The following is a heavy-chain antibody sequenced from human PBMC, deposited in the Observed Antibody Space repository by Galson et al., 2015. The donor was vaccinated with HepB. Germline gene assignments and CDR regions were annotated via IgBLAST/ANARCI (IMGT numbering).Heavy chain of an antibody. CDR3: ARDGIARASFYDLWSGSESLYLDP. V-gene: IGHV1-69*13. CDR1: RGTFSSYA. CDR2: IIPIIGTT. Sequence: SVKVSCKASRGTFSSYAISWVRQAPGQGLEWMGGIIPIIGTTNYAQKFQGRVTITADESTSTGYMDLRSLTSEDTAVYYCARDGIARASFYDLWSGSESLYLDPWGQGTLVTVSS. D-gene: IGHD3-3*01. J-gene: IGHJ5*02.